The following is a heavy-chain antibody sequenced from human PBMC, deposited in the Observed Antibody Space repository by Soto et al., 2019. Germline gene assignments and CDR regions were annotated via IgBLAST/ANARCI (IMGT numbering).Heavy chain of an antibody. Sequence: QVQLQESGPGLVKPSQTLSLTCTVSGGSISSGGYYWSWIRQPPGKGLEWIGYIYYGGSTYYNPSLMSRATVSVDTSKNQLYQKLSSVTAADTAVYYCARGRYYESSGYYYIWGQGTLVTVSS. CDR1: GGSISSGGYY. D-gene: IGHD3-22*01. V-gene: IGHV4-30-4*01. J-gene: IGHJ4*02. CDR3: ARGRYYESSGYYYI. CDR2: IYYGGST.